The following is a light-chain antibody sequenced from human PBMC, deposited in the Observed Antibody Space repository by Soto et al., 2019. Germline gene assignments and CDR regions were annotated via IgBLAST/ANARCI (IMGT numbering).Light chain of an antibody. CDR3: LQYYNYPRT. V-gene: IGKV1-6*01. CDR2: AAS. J-gene: IGKJ1*01. CDR1: QGIRNA. Sequence: AIQMTQSPSSLSASVGDRVTITCRASQGIRNALGWYQQKPGKAPKLLIYAASSLQSGVPSRFSGSGSGTYFTLTISSLQPEDFATYYCLQYYNYPRTFGQGTKVEIK.